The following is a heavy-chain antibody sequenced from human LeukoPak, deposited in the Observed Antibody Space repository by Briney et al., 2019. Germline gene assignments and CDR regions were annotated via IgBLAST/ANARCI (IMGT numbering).Heavy chain of an antibody. J-gene: IGHJ4*02. D-gene: IGHD3-22*01. V-gene: IGHV1-2*02. CDR2: INPNSGGT. CDR3: ATYYLDTSARD. Sequence: GASVKVSCKASGYTFTGYYMFWVRQAPGQVLGWMGWINPNSGGTNYAQKFQGRVTMTRDTSISTGYMELSRLRSDDTAVYCCATYYLDTSARDWGQGTLVTVSS. CDR1: GYTFTGYY.